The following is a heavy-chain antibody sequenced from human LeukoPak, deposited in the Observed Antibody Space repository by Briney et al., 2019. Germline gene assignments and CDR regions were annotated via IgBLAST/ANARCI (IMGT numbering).Heavy chain of an antibody. CDR1: GFTFSPYS. D-gene: IGHD6-19*01. J-gene: IGHJ5*02. V-gene: IGHV3-21*01. Sequence: GRSLRLSCAASGFTFSPYSMTSVRQAPGKRLESVSSISSGGDDIYYSDIVKGRFTISRDSAKNSLFLQMSNLRADDAAVYCCATKQWLTSWGQGTRVIVSS. CDR2: ISSGGDDI. CDR3: ATKQWLTS.